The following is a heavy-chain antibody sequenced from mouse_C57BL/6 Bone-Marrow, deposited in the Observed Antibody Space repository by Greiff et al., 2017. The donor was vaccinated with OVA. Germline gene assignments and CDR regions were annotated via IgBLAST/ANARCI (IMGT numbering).Heavy chain of an antibody. CDR2: IHPNSGST. V-gene: IGHV1-64*01. J-gene: IGHJ3*01. Sequence: VKLQQPGAELVKPGASVKLSCKASSYTFTSYWMHWVKQRPGQGLEWIGMIHPNSGSTNYNEKFKSKATLTVDKSSSTAYMQLSSLTSEDSAVYYCARGGGQLAWFAYWGQGTLVTVSA. CDR1: SYTFTSYW. D-gene: IGHD3-2*01. CDR3: ARGGGQLAWFAY.